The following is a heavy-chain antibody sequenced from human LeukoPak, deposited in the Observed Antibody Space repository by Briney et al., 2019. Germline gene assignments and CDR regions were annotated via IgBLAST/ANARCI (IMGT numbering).Heavy chain of an antibody. V-gene: IGHV4-4*07. J-gene: IGHJ3*02. CDR1: GGSISSYY. Sequence: SETLSLTCTVSGGSISSYYWSWIRQPAGKGLEWIGRIYTSGSTNYNPSLKSRVTMSVDTSKNQFSLKLSSVTAADTAVYYCARIGYYDFWSGFPGNAFDIWGQGTMVTVSS. CDR3: ARIGYYDFWSGFPGNAFDI. D-gene: IGHD3-3*01. CDR2: IYTSGST.